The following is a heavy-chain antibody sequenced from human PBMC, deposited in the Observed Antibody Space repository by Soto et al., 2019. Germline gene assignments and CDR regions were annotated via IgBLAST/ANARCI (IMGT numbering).Heavy chain of an antibody. CDR1: GFTFSSYA. J-gene: IGHJ4*02. Sequence: GGSLRLSCAASGFTFSSYAMSWVRQAPGKGLEWVSAISGSGGSTYYADSVKGRFTISRDNSKNTLYLQMNSLRAEDTAVYYCAKSITMIVVVIKGGYFDYWGQGTLVTVSS. D-gene: IGHD3-22*01. V-gene: IGHV3-23*01. CDR3: AKSITMIVVVIKGGYFDY. CDR2: ISGSGGST.